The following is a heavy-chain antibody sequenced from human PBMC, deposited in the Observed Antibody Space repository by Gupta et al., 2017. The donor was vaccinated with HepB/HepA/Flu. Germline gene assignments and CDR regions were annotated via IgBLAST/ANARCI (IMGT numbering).Heavy chain of an antibody. CDR2: INHSGGT. CDR3: ARGVCSGGSCYSGPTNYYGMDV. J-gene: IGHJ6*02. D-gene: IGHD2-15*01. Sequence: KGLEWIGEINHSGGTNYNPSLKSRVTISVDTSKNQFSLKLSPVTAADTAVYYCARGVCSGGSCYSGPTNYYGMDVWGQGTTVTVSS. V-gene: IGHV4-34*01.